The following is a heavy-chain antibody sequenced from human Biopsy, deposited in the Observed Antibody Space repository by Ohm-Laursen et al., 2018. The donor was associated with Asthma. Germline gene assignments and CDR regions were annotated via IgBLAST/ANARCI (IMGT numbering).Heavy chain of an antibody. CDR3: ARTYYDFLTGQVKDVFGV. CDR1: GYNFISFA. CDR2: VNTGNGDT. V-gene: IGHV1-3*04. D-gene: IGHD3-9*01. J-gene: IGHJ3*01. Sequence: ASVKVSCKASGYNFISFAIHWVRQAPGQRLVWMGWVNTGNGDTKYSQKFQGRVTITRDTSASTAYMELRSLRSEDTATYYCARTYYDFLTGQVKDVFGVWGQGTMVTVSS.